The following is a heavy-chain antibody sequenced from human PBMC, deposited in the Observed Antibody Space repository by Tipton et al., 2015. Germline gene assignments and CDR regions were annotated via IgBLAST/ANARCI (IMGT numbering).Heavy chain of an antibody. V-gene: IGHV4-34*01. J-gene: IGHJ5*02. CDR2: INHTGST. CDR3: ATGQVAGWFDP. D-gene: IGHD5-12*01. Sequence: TLSLTCAVHDESFSGYYWSWIRQPPGKGLEWIGEINHTGSTKYTPSLKSRVFISVDTSKKQFSLRLSSRTAADTAVYYCATGQVAGWFDPWGQGTLVTVSS. CDR1: DESFSGYY.